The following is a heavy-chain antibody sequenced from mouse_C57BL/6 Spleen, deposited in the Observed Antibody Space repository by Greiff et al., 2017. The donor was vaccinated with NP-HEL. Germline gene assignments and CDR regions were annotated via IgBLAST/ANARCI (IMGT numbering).Heavy chain of an antibody. CDR2: IYPGSGNT. Sequence: QVQLQQSGAELVRPGASVKLSCKASGYTFTDYYINWVKQRPGQGLEWIARIYPGSGNTYYNEKFKGKATLTAEKSSSTAYMQRSSLTSEDSAVYFCARGYGSSYGYFDVWGTGTTVTVSS. D-gene: IGHD1-1*01. J-gene: IGHJ1*03. CDR3: ARGYGSSYGYFDV. V-gene: IGHV1-76*01. CDR1: GYTFTDYY.